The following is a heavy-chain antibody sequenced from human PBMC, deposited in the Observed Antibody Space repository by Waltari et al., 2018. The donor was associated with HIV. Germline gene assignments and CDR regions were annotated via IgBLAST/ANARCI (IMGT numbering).Heavy chain of an antibody. J-gene: IGHJ4*02. V-gene: IGHV3-30-3*01. CDR1: GFTFSSYA. CDR3: ARDHNGLPWTPFDY. CDR2: ISYDGSNK. Sequence: AASGFTFSSYAMHWFRQAPGKGLEWVAVISYDGSNKYCADSVKGRLSSSRDNSKNTLYLQRKSLRAEDTAVYYWARDHNGLPWTPFDYWGQGTLVTVSA. D-gene: IGHD1-1*01.